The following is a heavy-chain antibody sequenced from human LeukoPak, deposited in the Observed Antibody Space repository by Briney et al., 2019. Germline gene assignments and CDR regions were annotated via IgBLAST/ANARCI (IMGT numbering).Heavy chain of an antibody. D-gene: IGHD2-15*01. CDR1: GGSISTTGYY. Sequence: PSETLSLTCTVSGGSISTTGYYWGWIRQPPGKGLGWIESIPYSGSTNYNPSLRSRVTISVDTSKNQFSLKLSSVTAADTAVYYCARVGGGSSLIDYWGQGTLVTVSS. CDR2: IPYSGST. CDR3: ARVGGGSSLIDY. V-gene: IGHV4-39*07. J-gene: IGHJ4*02.